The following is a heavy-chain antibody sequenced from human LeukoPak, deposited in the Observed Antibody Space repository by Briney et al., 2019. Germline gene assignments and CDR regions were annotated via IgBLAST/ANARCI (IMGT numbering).Heavy chain of an antibody. Sequence: SETLSLTCTVSGGSIGTHFWSWIRQPPVKGLEWIGYIHFSGSASYNPSLKSRVTISIDTSKNQFSLKLNSVTAADTAVYYCARSRSSGYYSDFDFWGQGTLVTVSS. CDR1: GGSIGTHF. CDR3: ARSRSSGYYSDFDF. D-gene: IGHD3-22*01. V-gene: IGHV4-59*11. J-gene: IGHJ4*02. CDR2: IHFSGSA.